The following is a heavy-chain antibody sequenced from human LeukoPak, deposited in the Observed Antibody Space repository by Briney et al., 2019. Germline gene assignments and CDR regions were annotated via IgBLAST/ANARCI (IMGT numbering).Heavy chain of an antibody. D-gene: IGHD3-22*01. CDR2: IYYSGST. V-gene: IGHV4-59*12. CDR3: ARDQWGYYDSSGYYYFDY. J-gene: IGHJ4*02. CDR1: GGSISSYY. Sequence: SETLSLTCTVSGGSISSYYWSWIRQPPGKGLEWIGYIYYSGSTNYNPSLKSRVTISVDTSKNQFSLKLSSVTAADTAVYYCARDQWGYYDSSGYYYFDYWGQGTLVTVSS.